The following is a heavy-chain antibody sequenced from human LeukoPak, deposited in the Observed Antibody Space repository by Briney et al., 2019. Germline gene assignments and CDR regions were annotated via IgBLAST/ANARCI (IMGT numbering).Heavy chain of an antibody. Sequence: GGSLRLSCAASGFTVSSNYMSWVRQAPGKGLEWVANIKQDGSEKYYVDSVKGRFTISRDNAKNSLYLQMNSLRAEDTAVYYCAREGGDIVVVPAAFHDAFDIWGQGTMVTVSS. CDR2: IKQDGSEK. CDR1: GFTVSSNY. CDR3: AREGGDIVVVPAAFHDAFDI. D-gene: IGHD2-2*01. V-gene: IGHV3-7*01. J-gene: IGHJ3*02.